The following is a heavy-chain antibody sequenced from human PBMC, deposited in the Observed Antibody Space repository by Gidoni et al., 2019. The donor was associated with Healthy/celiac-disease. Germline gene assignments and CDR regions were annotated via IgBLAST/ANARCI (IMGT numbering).Heavy chain of an antibody. V-gene: IGHV1-69*09. J-gene: IGHJ5*02. D-gene: IGHD3-3*01. Sequence: QVQLVQSGAEVKKPGSSVKVSCKASGGTFSSYAISWVRQAPGQGLEWMGRIIPILCIANCAQKFQGRVTITADQSTSTAYMELSSLRSEDTAVYYCARAPRAADFGVVSPWGQGTLVTVSS. CDR1: GGTFSSYA. CDR3: ARAPRAADFGVVSP. CDR2: IIPILCIA.